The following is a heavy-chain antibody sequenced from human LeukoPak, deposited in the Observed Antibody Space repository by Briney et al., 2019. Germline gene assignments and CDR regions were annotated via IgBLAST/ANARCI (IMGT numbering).Heavy chain of an antibody. CDR2: IYYSGST. CDR3: ARTPDVRRWLQPFDY. D-gene: IGHD5-24*01. J-gene: IGHJ4*02. Sequence: PSETLSLTCTVSGGSISSYYWSWIRQPPGKGLEWIGYIYYSGSTNYNPSLKSRVTISVDTSKNQFSLRLSSVTAADTAFYYCARTPDVRRWLQPFDYWGQGILVTVSS. V-gene: IGHV4-59*01. CDR1: GGSISSYY.